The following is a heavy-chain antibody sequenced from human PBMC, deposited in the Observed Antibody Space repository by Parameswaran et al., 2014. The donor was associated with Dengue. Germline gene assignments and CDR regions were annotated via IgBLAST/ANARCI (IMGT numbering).Heavy chain of an antibody. J-gene: IGHJ6*03. Sequence: VRQAPGKGLEWIGYISYSGSTNYNPSLKSRVTISVDTSKNQFSLNLSSVTAADTAVYYCARRNYYYYMDVWGKGTTVTVSS. CDR2: ISYSGST. V-gene: IGHV4-59*08. CDR3: ARRNYYYYMDV.